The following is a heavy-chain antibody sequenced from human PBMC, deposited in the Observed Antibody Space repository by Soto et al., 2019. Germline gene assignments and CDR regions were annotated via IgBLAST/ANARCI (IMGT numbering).Heavy chain of an antibody. CDR1: GYTLTELS. CDR3: ATQVLTPYYFDY. CDR2: FDPEDGET. J-gene: IGHJ4*02. D-gene: IGHD3-9*01. Sequence: ASVKVSCKVSGYTLTELSMHWVRQAPGKGLEWMGGFDPEDGETIYAQKFQGRVTMTEDTSTDTAYMELSSLRSEDTAVYYCATQVLTPYYFDYWGQGTLVTVSS. V-gene: IGHV1-24*01.